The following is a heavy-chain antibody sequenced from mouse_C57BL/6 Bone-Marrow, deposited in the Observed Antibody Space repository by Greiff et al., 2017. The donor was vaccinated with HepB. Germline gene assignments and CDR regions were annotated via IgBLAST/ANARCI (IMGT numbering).Heavy chain of an antibody. D-gene: IGHD1-1*01. CDR3: ARERRYLDYFDY. Sequence: QVQLQQSGAELAKPGASVKLSCKASGYTFTSYWMHWVKQRPGQGLEWIGYINPSSGYTKYNQKFKVKATLTADKSSSTAYMQLSSLTYEDSAVYYCARERRYLDYFDYWGQGTTLTVSS. V-gene: IGHV1-7*01. CDR2: INPSSGYT. CDR1: GYTFTSYW. J-gene: IGHJ2*01.